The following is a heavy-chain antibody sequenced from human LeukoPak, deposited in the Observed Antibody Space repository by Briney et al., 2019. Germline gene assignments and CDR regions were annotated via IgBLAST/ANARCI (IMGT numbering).Heavy chain of an antibody. J-gene: IGHJ4*02. CDR2: ISWNSGSI. Sequence: PGGSLRLSCAASGFTFDDYAMHWVRQAPGKGLEWVSGISWNSGSIGYADSVKGRFTISRDNAKNSLYLQMNSLRAEDTALYYCAKVPVWGPTLFDYWGQGTLVTVSS. D-gene: IGHD3-16*01. V-gene: IGHV3-9*01. CDR1: GFTFDDYA. CDR3: AKVPVWGPTLFDY.